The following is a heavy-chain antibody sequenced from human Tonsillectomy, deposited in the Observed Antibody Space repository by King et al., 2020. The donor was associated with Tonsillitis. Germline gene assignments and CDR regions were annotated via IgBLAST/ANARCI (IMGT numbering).Heavy chain of an antibody. CDR2: FYISGNT. CDR1: GVSISSYY. D-gene: IGHD3-22*01. J-gene: IGHJ5*02. CDR3: ARGLNWFDP. V-gene: IGHV4-4*07. Sequence: HVQLQESGPGLVKSSETLSLTCTVSGVSISSYYWTWIRQPAGKGLEWIGRFYISGNTNYNPSLKSRVSMSVDTSKNQFSLRLASVTAADTGVYFCARGLNWFDPWGQGTLVTVSS.